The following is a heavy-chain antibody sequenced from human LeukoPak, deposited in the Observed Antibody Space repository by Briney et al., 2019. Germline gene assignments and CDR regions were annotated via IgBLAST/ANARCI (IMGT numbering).Heavy chain of an antibody. CDR3: AREGGSYDSSGYYSLHYYFDY. J-gene: IGHJ4*02. CDR1: GDSIYSGNYY. V-gene: IGHV4-61*02. CDR2: IYSSGTT. D-gene: IGHD3-22*01. Sequence: SQTLSLTCTVSGDSIYSGNYYWSWIRQPAGKGLEWIGRIYSSGTTIYNPSLKSRFTISVDTSKNQFSLKMSSVTAADTAVYYCAREGGSYDSSGYYSLHYYFDYWGQGTLVTVSS.